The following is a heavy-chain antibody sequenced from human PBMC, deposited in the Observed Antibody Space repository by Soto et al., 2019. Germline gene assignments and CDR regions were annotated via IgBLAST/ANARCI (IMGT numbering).Heavy chain of an antibody. CDR3: ARGVSAGVDY. CDR2: MEPSTGRT. D-gene: IGHD1-26*01. V-gene: IGHV1-8*01. Sequence: QVQLVQSGAEVREPGASVKVSCKASGYSFTSLDINWVRQTAGQGLEWMGWMEPSTGRTGYAQKFQGRVTMTRDTSIITAYMELTTLRSDDTAFYYCARGVSAGVDYWGPGTLGIVSS. J-gene: IGHJ4*02. CDR1: GYSFTSLD.